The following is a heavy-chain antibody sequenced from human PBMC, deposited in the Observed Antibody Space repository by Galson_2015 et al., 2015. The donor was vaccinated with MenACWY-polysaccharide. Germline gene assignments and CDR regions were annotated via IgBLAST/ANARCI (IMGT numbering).Heavy chain of an antibody. Sequence: SLRLSCAGSGFNFGGNGLHWVRQAPGKGLEWVALIRNDGRKHYPDAVKGRFTISRDNSKNTLYLQMNCLRPEDTAVYYCARNPSRLDIAAASHWGQGALVSVSA. D-gene: IGHD6-13*01. V-gene: IGHV3-30*02. CDR3: ARNPSRLDIAAASH. CDR2: IRNDGRK. CDR1: GFNFGGNG. J-gene: IGHJ4*02.